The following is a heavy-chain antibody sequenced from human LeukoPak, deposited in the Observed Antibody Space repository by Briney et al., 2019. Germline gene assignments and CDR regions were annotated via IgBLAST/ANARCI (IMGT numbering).Heavy chain of an antibody. Sequence: GGSLRLSCAASGFSFSSYSMNWVRQAPGKGLEWVSYIRSSSSPIYYADSVKGRFTISRDNAKNSLYLQMNSLRDADTAVYYCARASGSYDFDYWGQGTLVTVSS. V-gene: IGHV3-48*02. CDR1: GFSFSSYS. CDR3: ARASGSYDFDY. CDR2: IRSSSSPI. J-gene: IGHJ4*02. D-gene: IGHD1-26*01.